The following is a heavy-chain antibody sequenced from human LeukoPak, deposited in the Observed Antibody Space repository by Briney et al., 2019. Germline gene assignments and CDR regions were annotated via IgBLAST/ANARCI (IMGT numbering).Heavy chain of an antibody. CDR1: GFTFSSYS. V-gene: IGHV3-21*01. D-gene: IGHD3-16*01. Sequence: GGSLRLSCAASGFTFSSYSMNWVRQAPGKGLEWVSSISSSSSCIYYADSVKGRFTISRDNAKNSLYLQMNSLRAEDTAVYYCAREGHYDYVWGSYSWFDPWGQGTLVTVSS. J-gene: IGHJ5*02. CDR3: AREGHYDYVWGSYSWFDP. CDR2: ISSSSSCI.